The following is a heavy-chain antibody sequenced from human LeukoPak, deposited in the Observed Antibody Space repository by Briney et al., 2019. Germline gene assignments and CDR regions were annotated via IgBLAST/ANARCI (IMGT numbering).Heavy chain of an antibody. D-gene: IGHD4-11*01. CDR2: ISSSSNYI. CDR3: ARGLPYNDSFDI. J-gene: IGHJ3*02. Sequence: GGSLRLSCAPSGLTFIIYNLNWVRQAPGKRLEWVSTISSSSNYIYYADSVKGRFTISRDNAKNSLYLQVNSLRGEDTAVYYFARGLPYNDSFDIWGQGTTVTVSS. V-gene: IGHV3-21*01. CDR1: GLTFIIYN.